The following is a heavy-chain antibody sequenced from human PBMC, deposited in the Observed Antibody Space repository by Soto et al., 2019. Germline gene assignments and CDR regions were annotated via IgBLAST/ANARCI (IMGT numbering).Heavy chain of an antibody. Sequence: SVKVSCKASGGTFSSYAISWVRQAPGQGLEWMGGIIPIFGTANYAQKFQGRVTITADESTSTAYMELSSLRSEDTAVYYCARGAYGYNWNYDNKFDYWGQGTLVTVSS. CDR1: GGTFSSYA. V-gene: IGHV1-69*13. D-gene: IGHD1-7*01. CDR2: IIPIFGTA. J-gene: IGHJ4*02. CDR3: ARGAYGYNWNYDNKFDY.